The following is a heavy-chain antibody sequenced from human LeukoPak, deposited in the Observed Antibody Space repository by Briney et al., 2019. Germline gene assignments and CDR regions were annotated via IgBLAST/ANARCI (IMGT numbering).Heavy chain of an antibody. CDR1: GFTFSSYE. J-gene: IGHJ4*02. Sequence: GGSLRLSCAVSGFTFSSYEMNWVRQAPGKGLEWVSYISSGGSTKNYADSVKGRSTISRDNAKNSLYLQMKSLRAEDTGVYYCARHNTTGVGRWQLFDYWGQGTQVTVSS. D-gene: IGHD5-24*01. V-gene: IGHV3-48*03. CDR2: ISSGGSTK. CDR3: ARHNTTGVGRWQLFDY.